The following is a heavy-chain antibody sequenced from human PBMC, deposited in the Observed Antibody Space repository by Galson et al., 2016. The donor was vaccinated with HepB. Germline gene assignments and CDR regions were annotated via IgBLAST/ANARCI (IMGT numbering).Heavy chain of an antibody. CDR3: GVPKTAMVMSYYDYGKDV. CDR2: IVVGSGNT. D-gene: IGHD5-18*01. Sequence: SVKVSCKASGFTFSSSAVQWVRQARGQRLEWIGWIVVGSGNTKYAQKFQERLTITRDMSTSTAYMELSSLRPEDTAVYYCGVPKTAMVMSYYDYGKDVWGQGTTVTGSS. CDR1: GFTFSSSA. J-gene: IGHJ6*02. V-gene: IGHV1-58*01.